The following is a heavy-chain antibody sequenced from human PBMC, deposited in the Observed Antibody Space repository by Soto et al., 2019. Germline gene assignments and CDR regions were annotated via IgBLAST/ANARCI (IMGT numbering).Heavy chain of an antibody. Sequence: QVQLAQSGAEVKKPGASVKVSCKASGYTFTSYYMHWVRQAPGQGLEWMGIINPSGGSTSYAQKFQGRVTMTRDTSTSTVYMELSSLRSEDTAVYYCARDMGPPQSGLNWFDPWGQGTLVTVSS. D-gene: IGHD3-3*01. V-gene: IGHV1-46*01. CDR2: INPSGGST. CDR3: ARDMGPPQSGLNWFDP. J-gene: IGHJ5*02. CDR1: GYTFTSYY.